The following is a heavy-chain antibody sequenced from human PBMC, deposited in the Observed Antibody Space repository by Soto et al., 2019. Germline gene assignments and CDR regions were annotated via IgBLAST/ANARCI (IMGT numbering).Heavy chain of an antibody. J-gene: IGHJ5*02. V-gene: IGHV4-59*12. CDR3: ARDGGLGGSGWYRGGNWFDP. CDR1: GGSISSYY. CDR2: IYYSGST. Sequence: PSETLSLTCTVSGGSISSYYWSWIRQPPGKGLEWIGYIYYSGSTNYNPSLKSRVTISVDTSKNQFSLKLSSVTAADTAVYYCARDGGLGGSGWYRGGNWFDPWGQGTLVTVSS. D-gene: IGHD6-19*01.